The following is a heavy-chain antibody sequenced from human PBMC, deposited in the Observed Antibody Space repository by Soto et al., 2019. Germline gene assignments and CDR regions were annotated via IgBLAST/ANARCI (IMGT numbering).Heavy chain of an antibody. V-gene: IGHV6-1*01. J-gene: IGHJ3*02. CDR1: GDRVSSNSAA. D-gene: IGHD6-19*01. CDR2: TYYRSKWYN. Sequence: PSQTLSRTYAICGDRVSSNSAAWNWIRKSPSRGLEWLGRTYYRSKWYNDYAVSVKSRITINPDTSKNQFSLQLNSVTPEDTAVYYCARDFSRRIAVGAFDIWGQGTMVTVSS. CDR3: ARDFSRRIAVGAFDI.